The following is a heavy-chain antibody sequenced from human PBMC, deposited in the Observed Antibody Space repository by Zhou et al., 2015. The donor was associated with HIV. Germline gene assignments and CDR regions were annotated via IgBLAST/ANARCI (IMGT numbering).Heavy chain of an antibody. CDR1: GFTFSDYY. CDR2: ISDSGSDK. D-gene: IGHD2-8*01. V-gene: IGHV3-11*01. CDR3: AKDPNGDYVGAFDF. J-gene: IGHJ3*01. Sequence: QVQLLESGGGLVKPGGSLRLSCAASGFTFSDYYMVWIRLVPGKGLECISYISDSGSDKSYADSVRGRFTISRDNAKKSLYLQMSSLRAEDTAIYYCAKDPNGDYVGAFDFWDQGTMVTVSS.